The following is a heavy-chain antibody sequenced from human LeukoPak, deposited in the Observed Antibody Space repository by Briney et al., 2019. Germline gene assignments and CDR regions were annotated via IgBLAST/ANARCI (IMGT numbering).Heavy chain of an antibody. J-gene: IGHJ4*02. CDR1: GFTFSSYG. D-gene: IGHD1-26*01. CDR2: IRYDGSNK. Sequence: GGSLRLSCAASGFTFSSYGMHWVRQAPGKGLEWVAFIRYDGSNKYYAGSVKGRFTISRDNSKNTLYLQMNSLRAEDTAVYYCATLVGADFDYWGQGTLVTVSS. CDR3: ATLVGADFDY. V-gene: IGHV3-30*02.